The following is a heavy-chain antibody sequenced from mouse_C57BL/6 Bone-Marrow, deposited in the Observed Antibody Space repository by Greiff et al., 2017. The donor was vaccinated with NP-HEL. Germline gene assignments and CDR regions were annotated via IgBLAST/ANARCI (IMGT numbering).Heavy chain of an antibody. Sequence: EVQRVESEGGLVQPGSSMKLSCTASGFTFSDYYMAWVRQVPEKGLEWVANINYDGSSTYYLDSLKSRFIISRDNAKNILYLQMSSLKSEDTATYYCARVWGGFYYGSSYGYFDVWGTGTTVTVSS. D-gene: IGHD1-1*01. J-gene: IGHJ1*03. V-gene: IGHV5-16*01. CDR1: GFTFSDYY. CDR2: INYDGSST. CDR3: ARVWGGFYYGSSYGYFDV.